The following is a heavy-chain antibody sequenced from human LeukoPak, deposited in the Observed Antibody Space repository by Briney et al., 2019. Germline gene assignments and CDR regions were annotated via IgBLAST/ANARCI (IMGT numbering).Heavy chain of an antibody. D-gene: IGHD1-26*01. J-gene: IGHJ4*02. CDR2: INAGNGNA. Sequence: ASVKVSCKASGYTFSSYAMHWVRQAPGQRLEWMGWINAGNGNAKFSHEFQGRVTITRDTSASTSYMELNSLRSEDMAVYYCAREGAYIGGSYPFDYWGQGTLVTVSS. CDR1: GYTFSSYA. CDR3: AREGAYIGGSYPFDY. V-gene: IGHV1-3*03.